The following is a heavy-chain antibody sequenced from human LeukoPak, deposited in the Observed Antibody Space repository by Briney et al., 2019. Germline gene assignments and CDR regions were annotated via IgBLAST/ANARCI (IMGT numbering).Heavy chain of an antibody. CDR2: GDYSGGT. CDR1: GDSFSSVTDY. V-gene: IGHV4-39*07. CDR3: ARAPGGYGGNPVHFDY. D-gene: IGHD4-23*01. J-gene: IGHJ4*02. Sequence: PSETLSLTCTVSGDSFSSVTDYWAWIRQPPGKGLEWIASGDYSGGTYYNPSLESRVAISADMSKNQFSLKLSSVTAADTAVYYCARAPGGYGGNPVHFDYWGQGTLVTVSS.